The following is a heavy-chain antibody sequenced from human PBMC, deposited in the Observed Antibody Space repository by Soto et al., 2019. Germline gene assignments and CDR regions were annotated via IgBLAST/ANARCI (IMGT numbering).Heavy chain of an antibody. Sequence: QVQLVESGGGVVQPGRSLRLSCAASGFTFGSYAMHWVRQAPGKGLEWVAVISYDGSNKYYADSVKGRFTISRDNSKNTLYLQMNSLRAEDTAVYYCARTNGYDAFDIWGQGTMVTVSS. V-gene: IGHV3-30-3*01. CDR2: ISYDGSNK. CDR3: ARTNGYDAFDI. CDR1: GFTFGSYA. J-gene: IGHJ3*02. D-gene: IGHD5-18*01.